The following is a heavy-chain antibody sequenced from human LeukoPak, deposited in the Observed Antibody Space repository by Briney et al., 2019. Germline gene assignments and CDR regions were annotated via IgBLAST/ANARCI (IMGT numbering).Heavy chain of an antibody. Sequence: GGSLRLSCAASGFIFSSYWMHWVRQAPGKGLVWVSRINTDGSSTSYADSVKGRFTISRDNAKNTLYLQMNSLRAEDTAVYYCAKVTTEDAFDIWGQGTMVTVSS. J-gene: IGHJ3*02. CDR1: GFIFSSYW. D-gene: IGHD1-14*01. V-gene: IGHV3-74*01. CDR3: AKVTTEDAFDI. CDR2: INTDGSST.